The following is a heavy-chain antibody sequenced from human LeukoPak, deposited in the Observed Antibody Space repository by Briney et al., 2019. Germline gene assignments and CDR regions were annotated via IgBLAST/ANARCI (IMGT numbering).Heavy chain of an antibody. CDR1: GFTFSNFW. D-gene: IGHD1-14*01. J-gene: IGHJ4*02. CDR3: ARDDNGPFDY. V-gene: IGHV3-23*01. CDR2: ISSGGNT. Sequence: PGGSLRLSCAASGFTFSNFWMNWVRQAPGKGLEWVSGISSGGNTYYADSVKGRFTISRDNSENTLHLQMNSLRAEDTAIYYCARDDNGPFDYWGQGTLVTVSS.